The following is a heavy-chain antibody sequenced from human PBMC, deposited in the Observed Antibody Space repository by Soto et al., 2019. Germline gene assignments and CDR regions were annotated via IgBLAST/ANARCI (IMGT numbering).Heavy chain of an antibody. CDR3: AREFQVDKAGDSRDY. J-gene: IGHJ4*02. CDR2: ISAYNGNT. Sequence: QVQLVQSGAEVKKPGASVKVSCKASGYTFTSYGISWVRQAPGQGLEWMGWISAYNGNTNYAQKLQGRVTMTTGTPTSTAYMELRSLRSDDTAVYYCAREFQVDKAGDSRDYWGQGTLVTVSS. D-gene: IGHD3-10*01. V-gene: IGHV1-18*01. CDR1: GYTFTSYG.